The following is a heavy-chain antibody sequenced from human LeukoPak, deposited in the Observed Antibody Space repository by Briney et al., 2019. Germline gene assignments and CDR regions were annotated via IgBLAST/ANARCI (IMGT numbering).Heavy chain of an antibody. Sequence: GGSLRLSCAASGFTFSSYGMHWVRQAPGKGLEWVAVIWYDGSNKYYADSMKGRFTISRDNSKNTLYLQMNSLRAEDTAVYYCAKGGNHSYYDFWSGYADYWGQGTLVTVSS. J-gene: IGHJ4*02. CDR3: AKGGNHSYYDFWSGYADY. CDR2: IWYDGSNK. CDR1: GFTFSSYG. V-gene: IGHV3-33*06. D-gene: IGHD3-3*01.